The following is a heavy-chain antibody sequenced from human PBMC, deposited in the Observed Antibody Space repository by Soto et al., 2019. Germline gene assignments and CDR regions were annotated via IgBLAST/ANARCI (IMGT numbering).Heavy chain of an antibody. V-gene: IGHV4-61*08. CDR1: GGSISSGGYY. CDR3: ARDTTPSL. CDR2: IYYSGST. J-gene: IGHJ4*02. Sequence: SKTLSLTCAVSGGSISSGGYYWSWIRQPPGKGLEWIGYIYYSGSTNYNPSLKSRVTISVDTSKNQFSLKLSSVTAADTAMYYCARDTTPSLWGQGTLVTAPQ. D-gene: IGHD1-1*01.